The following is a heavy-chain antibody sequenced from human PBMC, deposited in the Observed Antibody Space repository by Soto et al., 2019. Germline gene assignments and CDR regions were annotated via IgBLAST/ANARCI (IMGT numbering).Heavy chain of an antibody. CDR3: AKGSAVARPYFFDY. J-gene: IGHJ4*02. D-gene: IGHD6-13*01. V-gene: IGHV3-23*01. CDR1: GFPFSTYV. Sequence: EVHLLESGGDLVQPGGSLRLSCAASGFPFSTYVMSWVRQAPGKGLEWVSAITGSSDSTFYADSVKGRFTVSRDSSKNTLHLQMNSLRPEDTAVYYCAKGSAVARPYFFDYLGQGTLVTVSS. CDR2: ITGSSDST.